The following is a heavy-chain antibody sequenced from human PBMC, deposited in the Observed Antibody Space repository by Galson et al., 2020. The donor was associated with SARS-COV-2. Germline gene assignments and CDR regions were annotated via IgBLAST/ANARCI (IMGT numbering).Heavy chain of an antibody. Sequence: GGSLRLSCAASGFTFSSYGMHWVRQAPGKGLEWVAVISYDGSNKYYADSVKGRFTISRDNSKNTLYLQMNSLRAEDTAVYYCAKDLVAVADNTPGYWGQGTLVTVSS. V-gene: IGHV3-30*18. J-gene: IGHJ4*02. CDR1: GFTFSSYG. CDR3: AKDLVAVADNTPGY. CDR2: ISYDGSNK. D-gene: IGHD6-19*01.